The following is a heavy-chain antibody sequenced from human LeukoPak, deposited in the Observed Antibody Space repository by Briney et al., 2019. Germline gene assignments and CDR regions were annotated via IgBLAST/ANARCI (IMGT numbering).Heavy chain of an antibody. Sequence: GESLKISCKGSGYIFTNNWIGWVRQMPGKGLEWMGIMYPGDSDTRYSPSFEGQVTTSADKSISTAYLQWSSLKASDTAMYYCARQTRDGSGSRGYSFDFWGQGTLVTVSS. CDR2: MYPGDSDT. V-gene: IGHV5-51*01. D-gene: IGHD3-10*01. CDR3: ARQTRDGSGSRGYSFDF. CDR1: GYIFTNNW. J-gene: IGHJ4*02.